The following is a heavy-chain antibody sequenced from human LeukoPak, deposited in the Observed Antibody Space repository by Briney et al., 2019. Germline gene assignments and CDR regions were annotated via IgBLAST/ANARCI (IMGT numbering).Heavy chain of an antibody. V-gene: IGHV1-69*04. D-gene: IGHD5-18*01. CDR2: IIPILGIA. CDR3: ARGRLTTAMVTRTPFDY. CDR1: GGTFSSYA. J-gene: IGHJ4*02. Sequence: ASVKVSCKASGGTFSSYAISWVRQAPGQGLEWMGRIIPILGIANYAQKFRGRVTITADKSTSTAYMELSSLRSEDTAVYYCARGRLTTAMVTRTPFDYWGQGTLVTVSS.